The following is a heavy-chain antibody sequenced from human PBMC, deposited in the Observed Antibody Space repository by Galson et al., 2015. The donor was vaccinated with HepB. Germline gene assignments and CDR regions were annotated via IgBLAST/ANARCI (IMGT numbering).Heavy chain of an antibody. Sequence: SLRLSCAASGFTFSSYGMHWVRQAPGKGLEWVAVIWYDGSEKYYVDSVKGRFTISRDNAKNSLYLQMNSLRAEDTAVYYCARDLAKSREGSSSLYYYGMDVWGQGTTVTVSS. V-gene: IGHV3-33*01. D-gene: IGHD6-13*01. CDR2: IWYDGSEK. J-gene: IGHJ6*02. CDR1: GFTFSSYG. CDR3: ARDLAKSREGSSSLYYYGMDV.